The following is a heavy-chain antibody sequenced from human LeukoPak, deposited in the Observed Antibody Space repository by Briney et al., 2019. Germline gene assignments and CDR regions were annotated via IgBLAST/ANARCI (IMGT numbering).Heavy chain of an antibody. Sequence: GGSLRLSCAASGFTFSSYWMNWARQAPGKGLEWVASINHNGNVNYYVDSVKGRFTISRDNAKNSLYLQMNSLRAEDTALYYCAKDREGCSSTSCYIAYSFDYWGQGTLVTVSS. CDR1: GFTFSSYW. V-gene: IGHV3-7*03. J-gene: IGHJ4*02. D-gene: IGHD2-2*02. CDR3: AKDREGCSSTSCYIAYSFDY. CDR2: INHNGNVN.